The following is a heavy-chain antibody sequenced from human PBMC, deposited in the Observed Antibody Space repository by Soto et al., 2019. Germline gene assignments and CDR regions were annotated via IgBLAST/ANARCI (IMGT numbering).Heavy chain of an antibody. D-gene: IGHD1-26*01. V-gene: IGHV3-21*01. CDR3: TRDEGGSYDSWFHP. J-gene: IGHJ5*02. CDR1: FTFSLYS. CDR2: ISSGAAYI. Sequence: EVQVVESGGGLVKHGGSLTLSCNFTFSLYSMNWVRQAPGKGLEWVASISSGAAYIKYADSVQGRFTISRDNAKSSVSLQMSSLRVEDTAVYFCTRDEGGSYDSWFHPWGQGTQVTVSA.